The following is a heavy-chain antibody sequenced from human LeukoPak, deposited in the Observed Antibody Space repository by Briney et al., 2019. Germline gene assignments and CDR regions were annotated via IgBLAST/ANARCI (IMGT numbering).Heavy chain of an antibody. J-gene: IGHJ4*02. CDR1: GFTFSSYE. V-gene: IGHV3-48*03. Sequence: GGSLRLSCAASGFTFSSYEVNWVRQAPGKGLEWVSKISSSGSAIYYADSVKGRFTISRDNAKSRLYLQMNSLRAEDTAVYYCARGGSLGYWGQGTLVTVSS. CDR2: ISSSGSAI. D-gene: IGHD6-19*01. CDR3: ARGGSLGY.